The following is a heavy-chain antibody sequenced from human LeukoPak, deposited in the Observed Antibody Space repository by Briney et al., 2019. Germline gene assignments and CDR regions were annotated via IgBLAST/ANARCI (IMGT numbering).Heavy chain of an antibody. CDR1: GFTFSSYA. CDR2: ISGSGVST. D-gene: IGHD3-3*01. J-gene: IGHJ4*02. V-gene: IGHV3-23*01. Sequence: GGSLRLSCAASGFTFSSYAMSWVPQTPGQGLEWVSAISGSGVSTYYADSVKGRFTISRDNSKNTLYLQMNSLRAEDTAVYYCAKDQGNYDSHSVDYWGQGTLVTVSS. CDR3: AKDQGNYDSHSVDY.